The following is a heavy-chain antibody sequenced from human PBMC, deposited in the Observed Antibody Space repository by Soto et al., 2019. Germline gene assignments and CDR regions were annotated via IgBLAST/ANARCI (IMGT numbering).Heavy chain of an antibody. CDR1: EVTISSYG. V-gene: IGHV3-30*18. D-gene: IGHD3-22*01. Sequence: RDSCTAAEVTISSYGMRRVSQKTDKGLEWVAVISYDGSNKYYADSVKGRFTISRDNSKNTLYLQMNSLRAEDTAVYYCAKDPRYYDSSGRYDYWGQGTLVTVSS. CDR2: ISYDGSNK. J-gene: IGHJ4*02. CDR3: AKDPRYYDSSGRYDY.